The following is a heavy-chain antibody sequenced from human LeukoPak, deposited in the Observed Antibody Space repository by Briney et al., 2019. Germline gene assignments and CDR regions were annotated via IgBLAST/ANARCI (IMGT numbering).Heavy chain of an antibody. CDR2: ISAYNGNT. CDR3: ARDPAPYSSSWYALHFDY. J-gene: IGHJ4*02. D-gene: IGHD6-13*01. V-gene: IGHV1-18*01. Sequence: ASVKVSCKASGYTFTSYGISWVRQAPGQGLGWIGWISAYNGNTNYAQKLQGRVTMTTDTSTSTAYMELRSLRSDDTAVYYCARDPAPYSSSWYALHFDYWGQGTLVTVSS. CDR1: GYTFTSYG.